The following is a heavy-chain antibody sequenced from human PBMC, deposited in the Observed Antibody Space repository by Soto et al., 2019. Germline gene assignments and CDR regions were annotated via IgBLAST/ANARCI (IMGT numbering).Heavy chain of an antibody. V-gene: IGHV3-30-3*01. Sequence: SLRLSCAASGFTFINYAMHWVRQAPGKGLEWVAVISYDGSNKYYADSVKGRFTISRDNSKNTMYLQMNSLSAEDTAVYHCARDQVKGTMTILWGQGTLVTVSS. D-gene: IGHD4-17*01. J-gene: IGHJ4*02. CDR2: ISYDGSNK. CDR3: ARDQVKGTMTIL. CDR1: GFTFINYA.